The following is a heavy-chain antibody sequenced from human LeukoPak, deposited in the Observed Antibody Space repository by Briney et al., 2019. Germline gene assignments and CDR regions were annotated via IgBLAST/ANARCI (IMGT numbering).Heavy chain of an antibody. Sequence: PSETLSLTCTVSGGSISSYYWSWIRQPPGKGLEWIGSIYYSGSTYYNPSLKSRVTISVDTSKNQFSLKLSSVTAADTAVYYCARVPPQYSSSWYGLGFDYWGQGTLVTVSS. CDR3: ARVPPQYSSSWYGLGFDY. V-gene: IGHV4-59*12. D-gene: IGHD6-13*01. J-gene: IGHJ4*02. CDR1: GGSISSYY. CDR2: IYYSGST.